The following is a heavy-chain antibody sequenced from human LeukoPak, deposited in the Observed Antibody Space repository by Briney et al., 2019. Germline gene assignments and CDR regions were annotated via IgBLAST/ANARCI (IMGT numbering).Heavy chain of an antibody. D-gene: IGHD2-2*01. J-gene: IGHJ5*02. V-gene: IGHV1-69*13. CDR2: IIPIFGTA. CDR1: GGTLSSYA. Sequence: ASVKVSCKASGGTLSSYAINWVRQAPGQGLEWMGGIIPIFGTANSAQKFQGRVTITADESTSTAYMELSSLRSEDTAVYYCARGGYCSSTSCYPWGNWFDPWGQGTLVTVSS. CDR3: ARGGYCSSTSCYPWGNWFDP.